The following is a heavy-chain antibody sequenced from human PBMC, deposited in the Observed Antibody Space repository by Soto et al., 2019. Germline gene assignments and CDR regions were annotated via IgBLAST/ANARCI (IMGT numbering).Heavy chain of an antibody. CDR2: IWYDRSNK. V-gene: IGHV3-33*01. Sequence: GGSLRLSCAASGFTFSSYGMHWVRQAPGKGLEWVAVIWYDRSNKYYADSVKGRFTISRDNSKNTLYLQMNSLRAEDTAVYYCARVRTDGYDYGDYGSYYYYYGMDVWGQGTTVTVSS. D-gene: IGHD4-17*01. CDR1: GFTFSSYG. J-gene: IGHJ6*02. CDR3: ARVRTDGYDYGDYGSYYYYYGMDV.